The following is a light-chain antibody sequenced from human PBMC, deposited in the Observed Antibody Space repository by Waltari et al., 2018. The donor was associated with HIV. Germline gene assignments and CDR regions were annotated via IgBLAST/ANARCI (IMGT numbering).Light chain of an antibody. V-gene: IGLV2-11*01. J-gene: IGLJ1*01. CDR2: GVS. CDR3: CSYAGGSRV. CDR1: SSDVVGYNF. Sequence: QSALTQPRSVSGSPGQSVTISCTGTSSDVVGYNFVSWYQQHPGKVPKLLVYGVSKRPSGVPDRFSGSKSGNTASLTISGLQVEDEGDYYCCSYAGGSRVFGTGTKVTVL.